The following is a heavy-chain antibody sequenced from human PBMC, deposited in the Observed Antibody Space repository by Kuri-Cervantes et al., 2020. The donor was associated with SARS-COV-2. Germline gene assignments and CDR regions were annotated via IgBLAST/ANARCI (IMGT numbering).Heavy chain of an antibody. CDR1: GGSISSGSYY. J-gene: IGHJ4*02. Sequence: SETLSFTCTVSGGSISSGSYYWSWIRQPAGKGLEWIGEINHSGSTNYNPSLKSRVTISVDTSKNQFSLKLSSVTAADTAVYYCASTMTTVTYPSWYFDYWGQGTLVTVSS. D-gene: IGHD4-11*01. CDR3: ASTMTTVTYPSWYFDY. CDR2: INHSGST. V-gene: IGHV4-61*10.